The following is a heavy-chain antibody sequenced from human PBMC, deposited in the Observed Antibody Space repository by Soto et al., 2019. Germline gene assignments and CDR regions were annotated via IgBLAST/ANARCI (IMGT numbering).Heavy chain of an antibody. CDR2: IKKDGSEK. V-gene: IGHV3-7*05. Sequence: GGSLRLSCAVSGFTFSNYWMSWVRQAPGKGLEWVANIKKDGSEKYYVDSVKGRFTISRDNGEKSLYLQMNSLRAEDTAVYYCAAILGMDVWGQGTTVTVSS. CDR3: AAILGMDV. CDR1: GFTFSNYW. D-gene: IGHD3-3*02. J-gene: IGHJ6*02.